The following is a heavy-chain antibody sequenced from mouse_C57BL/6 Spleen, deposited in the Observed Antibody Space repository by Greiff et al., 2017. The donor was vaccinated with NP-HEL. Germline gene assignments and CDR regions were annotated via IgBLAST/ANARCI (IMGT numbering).Heavy chain of an antibody. D-gene: IGHD1-1*01. Sequence: EVKLLESGGGLVQPGGSMKLSCVASGFTFSNYWMNWVRQSPEKGLEWVAQIRLKSDNYATHYAESVKGRFTISRDDSKSSVYLQMNNLRAEDTGIYYCRGGVVAVDYWGQGTTLTVSS. V-gene: IGHV6-3*01. J-gene: IGHJ2*01. CDR3: RGGVVAVDY. CDR1: GFTFSNYW. CDR2: IRLKSDNYAT.